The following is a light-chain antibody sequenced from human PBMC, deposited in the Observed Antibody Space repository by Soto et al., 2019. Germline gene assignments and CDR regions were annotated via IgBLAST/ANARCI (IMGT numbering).Light chain of an antibody. J-gene: IGLJ1*01. CDR1: SSDVGTYNL. CDR2: EGS. Sequence: ALTQPASVSGSPGQSITISCTGTSSDVGTYNLVSWYQHHPGKAPKLMIYEGSKRPSGVSNRFSGSKSGNTASLTISGLQAEDEADYYCCSYAGSSTYVFGTGTKVTVL. CDR3: CSYAGSSTYV. V-gene: IGLV2-23*01.